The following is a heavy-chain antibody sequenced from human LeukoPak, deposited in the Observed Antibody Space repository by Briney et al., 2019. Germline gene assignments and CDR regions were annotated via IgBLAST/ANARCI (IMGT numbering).Heavy chain of an antibody. Sequence: PSETLSLTCTVSGGSINSYYWSWIRQPPGKGLEWIGYIYYSGNTNYNSSLKSRVSISIDTSKNQLSLQLSSVTAADTAVYYCAGDRDSSGLRDFDLWGRGTLVTVSA. CDR2: IYYSGNT. CDR1: GGSINSYY. CDR3: AGDRDSSGLRDFDL. D-gene: IGHD3-22*01. V-gene: IGHV4-59*01. J-gene: IGHJ2*01.